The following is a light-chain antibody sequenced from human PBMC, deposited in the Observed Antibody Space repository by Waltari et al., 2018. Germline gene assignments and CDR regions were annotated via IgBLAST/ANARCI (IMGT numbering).Light chain of an antibody. CDR1: KLGDKF. J-gene: IGLJ2*01. V-gene: IGLV3-1*01. CDR3: QAWDNSIEV. Sequence: SYELTQPPSVSVSPGQTATITCSGDKLGDKFACWYQQKPGQSPVVVIYQDRQRPSGIAGRFSGSSCGNAATLTTSGTQVMDEAHYYCQAWDNSIEVFGGGTKLTVL. CDR2: QDR.